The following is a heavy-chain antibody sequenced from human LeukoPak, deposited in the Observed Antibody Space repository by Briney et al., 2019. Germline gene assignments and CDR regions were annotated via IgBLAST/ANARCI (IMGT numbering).Heavy chain of an antibody. J-gene: IGHJ4*02. D-gene: IGHD2-21*01. Sequence: PGGSLRLSCAASGFTFNIYNMNWVRQAPGKGLEWISYITSNLATIRYADSVRGRFTISRDNAGKSLFLHMNSLRDDDTAVYYCARSVEGHFDYWGQGTLVTVSS. CDR1: GFTFNIYN. V-gene: IGHV3-48*02. CDR3: ARSVEGHFDY. CDR2: ITSNLATI.